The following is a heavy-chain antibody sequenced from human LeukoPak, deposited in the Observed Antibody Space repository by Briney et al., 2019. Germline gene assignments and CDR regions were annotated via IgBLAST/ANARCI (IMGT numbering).Heavy chain of an antibody. J-gene: IGHJ6*03. V-gene: IGHV4-4*07. Sequence: SETLSLTCTVSGGSISSYYWSWIRQPAGKGLEWIGRIYTSGSTNYNPSLKSRVTMSVDTSKNQFSLKLSSVTAADTAVYYCASSIAAAGTGYYYYMDVWGKGTTVTVSS. D-gene: IGHD6-13*01. CDR3: ASSIAAAGTGYYYYMDV. CDR1: GGSISSYY. CDR2: IYTSGST.